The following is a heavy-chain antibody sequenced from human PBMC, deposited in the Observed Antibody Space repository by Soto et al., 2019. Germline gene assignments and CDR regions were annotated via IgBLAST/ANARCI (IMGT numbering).Heavy chain of an antibody. CDR1: GFTFSSYW. Sequence: GGSLRLSCAASGFTFSSYWMSWVRQAPGKGLEWVANIKQDGSEKYYVDSVKGRFTISRDNAKNSLYLQMNSLRAEDTAVYYCARDQILRYFEWLGGGSGMDVWGQGTTVTVYS. CDR2: IKQDGSEK. J-gene: IGHJ6*02. CDR3: ARDQILRYFEWLGGGSGMDV. V-gene: IGHV3-7*03. D-gene: IGHD3-9*01.